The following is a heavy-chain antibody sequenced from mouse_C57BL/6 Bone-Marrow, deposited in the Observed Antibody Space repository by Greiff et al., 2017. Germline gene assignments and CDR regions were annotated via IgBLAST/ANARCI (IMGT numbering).Heavy chain of an antibody. V-gene: IGHV1-84*01. Sequence: VQLQQSGPELVKPGASVKISCKASGYTFTDYYINWVKQRPGQGLEWIGWIYPGSGNTKYNEKFKGKATLTVDTSSSTAYMQLSSLTSEDSAVYFCAREEGYYGSGYVFWYFDVWGTGTTVTVSS. CDR3: AREEGYYGSGYVFWYFDV. CDR1: GYTFTDYY. J-gene: IGHJ1*03. CDR2: IYPGSGNT. D-gene: IGHD1-1*01.